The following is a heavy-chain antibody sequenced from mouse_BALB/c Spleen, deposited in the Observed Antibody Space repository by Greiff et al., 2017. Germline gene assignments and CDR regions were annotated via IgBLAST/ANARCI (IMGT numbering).Heavy chain of an antibody. CDR2: ISNGGGST. V-gene: IGHV5-12-2*01. CDR3: ARQRNYGSTYFDY. Sequence: EVKVVESGGGLVQPGGSLKLSCAASGFTFSSYTMSWVRQTPEKRLEWVAYISNGGGSTYYPDTVKGRFTISRDNAKNTLYLQMSSLKSEDTAMYYCARQRNYGSTYFDYWGQGTTLTVSS. J-gene: IGHJ2*01. CDR1: GFTFSSYT. D-gene: IGHD1-1*01.